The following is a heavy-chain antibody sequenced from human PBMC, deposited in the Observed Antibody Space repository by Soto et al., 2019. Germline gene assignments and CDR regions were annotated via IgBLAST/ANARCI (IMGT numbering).Heavy chain of an antibody. CDR1: GFTFSNAW. CDR2: IKSKTDGGTT. CDR3: TTAVLPSTETSSWYNGYYYYGMDV. V-gene: IGHV3-15*07. J-gene: IGHJ6*02. Sequence: GGSLRLSCAASGFTFSNAWMNWVRQAPGKGLEWVGRIKSKTDGGTTDYAAPVKGRFTISRDDSKNTLYLQMNSLKTEDTAVYYCTTAVLPSTETSSWYNGYYYYGMDVWGQGTTVTVSS. D-gene: IGHD6-13*01.